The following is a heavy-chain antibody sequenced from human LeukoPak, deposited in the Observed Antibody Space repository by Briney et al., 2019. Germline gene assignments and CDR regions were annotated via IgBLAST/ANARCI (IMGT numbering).Heavy chain of an antibody. CDR3: ARDGYYDSSGQGIANWFDP. J-gene: IGHJ5*02. Sequence: GGSLRLSCAAFGFTFSSYSMNWVRQAPGKGLEWVSSISGSSYYIYYADSVKGRFTISRDNAKNSLYLQMNSLRAEDTAVYYCARDGYYDSSGQGIANWFDPWGQGTLVTVSS. CDR2: ISGSSYYI. V-gene: IGHV3-21*01. CDR1: GFTFSSYS. D-gene: IGHD3-22*01.